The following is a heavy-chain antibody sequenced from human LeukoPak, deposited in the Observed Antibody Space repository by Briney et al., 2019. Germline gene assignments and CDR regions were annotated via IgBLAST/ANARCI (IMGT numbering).Heavy chain of an antibody. CDR3: ARGYDILTGYYAFLYYGMDV. D-gene: IGHD3-9*01. CDR1: GYTFTSYG. CDR2: ISAYNGNT. J-gene: IGHJ6*02. Sequence: VASVKVSCKASGYTFTSYGISWVRQAPGQGLEWMGWISAYNGNTNYAQKLQGRVTMTTDTSTSTAYMELRSLRSDDTAVYYCARGYDILTGYYAFLYYGMDVWGQGTTVTVSS. V-gene: IGHV1-18*01.